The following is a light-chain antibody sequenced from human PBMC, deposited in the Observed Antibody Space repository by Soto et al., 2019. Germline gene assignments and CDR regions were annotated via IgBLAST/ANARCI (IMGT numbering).Light chain of an antibody. CDR1: QGISSY. V-gene: IGKV1-9*01. CDR2: AAS. J-gene: IGKJ3*01. CDR3: QQLNIYLFT. Sequence: DIQLTQSPSFLSASVGDRVTITCRASQGISSYLAWYQQKPGKAPKLLIYAASTLQSGVPSRFSGSGSGTEFTLTISSLQPEDFATYYCQQLNIYLFTFGPGTKVDIK.